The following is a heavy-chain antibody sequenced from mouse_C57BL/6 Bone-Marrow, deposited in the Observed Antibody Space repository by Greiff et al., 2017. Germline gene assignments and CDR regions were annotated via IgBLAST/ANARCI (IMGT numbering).Heavy chain of an antibody. V-gene: IGHV14-1*01. CDR2: IDPEDGDT. CDR1: GFNITDYD. CDR3: TLPHYYGSSYGGY. D-gene: IGHD1-1*01. Sequence: EVKLVESGAELVRPGASVKLSCTASGFNITDYDMHWVKQRPEQGLEWIGRIDPEDGDTEYAPKFKGKATLTADTSSNTAYLQLISLTSEDTAVYYSTLPHYYGSSYGGYWGQGTTLTVSS. J-gene: IGHJ2*01.